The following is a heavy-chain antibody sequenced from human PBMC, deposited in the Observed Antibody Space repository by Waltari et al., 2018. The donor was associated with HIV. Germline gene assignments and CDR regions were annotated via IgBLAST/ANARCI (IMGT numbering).Heavy chain of an antibody. D-gene: IGHD3-10*01. CDR1: GGTFSSYT. J-gene: IGHJ6*02. Sequence: QVQLVQSGAEVKKPGSSVKVSCKASGGTFSSYTNSWVRQAPGQGLEWMGRIIPILGIANYAQKFQGRVTITADKSTSTAYMELSSLRSEDTAVYYCARERVTMVRGVITDYYGMDVWGQGTTVTVSS. V-gene: IGHV1-69*08. CDR3: ARERVTMVRGVITDYYGMDV. CDR2: IIPILGIA.